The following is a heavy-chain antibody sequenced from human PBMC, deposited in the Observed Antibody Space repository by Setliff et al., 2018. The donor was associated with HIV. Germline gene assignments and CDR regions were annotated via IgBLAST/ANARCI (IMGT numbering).Heavy chain of an antibody. J-gene: IGHJ4*03. CDR3: ARLWDVSYSSHYLYAFDF. D-gene: IGHD2-8*01. Sequence: SKTLSLTCVVSNYSITSNYYWAWIRQPPGQGLAWIGSINNDGKTYYSPSLKSRIAISVDTSKNQFSLHSQSETAADTASYFCARLWDVSYSSHYLYAFDFWGHGTLVTVSS. V-gene: IGHV4-38-2*01. CDR1: NYSITSNYY. CDR2: INNDGKT.